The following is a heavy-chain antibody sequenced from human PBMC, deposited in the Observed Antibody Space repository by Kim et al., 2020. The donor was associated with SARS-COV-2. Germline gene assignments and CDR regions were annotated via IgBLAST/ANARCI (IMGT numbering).Heavy chain of an antibody. V-gene: IGHV5-51*01. CDR3: ARLLSYSGGSCLDY. J-gene: IGHJ4*02. Sequence: SPSFQGQVTISADKSISTAYLQWSSLKASDTAMYYCARLLSYSGGSCLDYWGQGTLVTVSS. D-gene: IGHD2-15*01.